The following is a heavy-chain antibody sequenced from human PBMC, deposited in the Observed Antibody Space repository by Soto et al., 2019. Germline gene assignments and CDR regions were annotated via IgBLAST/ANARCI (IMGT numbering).Heavy chain of an antibody. J-gene: IGHJ6*02. CDR1: GGSISGHS. Sequence: SETLSLTCTVSGGSISGHSWVWIRQPPGKGLEWIGYIYYSGSTNYNPSLKSRVTISVDTSKNQFSLKLSSVTAADTAVYYCARDNSSITIFGVVPNGMDVWGQGTTVTVSS. CDR2: IYYSGST. V-gene: IGHV4-59*11. D-gene: IGHD3-3*01. CDR3: ARDNSSITIFGVVPNGMDV.